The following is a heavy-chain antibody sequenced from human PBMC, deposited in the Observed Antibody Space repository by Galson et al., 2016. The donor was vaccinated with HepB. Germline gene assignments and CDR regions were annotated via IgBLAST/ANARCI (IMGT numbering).Heavy chain of an antibody. D-gene: IGHD4-17*01. Sequence: SLRLSCAASGFTFGRYAMSWVHQAPGKGLEWVAVISYDGNNRHYADAVKGRFTISRDSSTNTVYLQMNSLRADDTAVYFCARDRGLLHYYYGMDVWGQGTTVTVSS. V-gene: IGHV3-33*08. CDR3: ARDRGLLHYYYGMDV. CDR2: ISYDGNNR. J-gene: IGHJ6*02. CDR1: GFTFGRYA.